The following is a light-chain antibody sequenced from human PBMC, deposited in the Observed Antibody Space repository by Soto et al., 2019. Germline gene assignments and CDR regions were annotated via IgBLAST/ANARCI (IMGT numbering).Light chain of an antibody. J-gene: IGKJ4*01. CDR2: SAS. CDR1: QDIRDD. V-gene: IGKV1-6*01. Sequence: AIQLTQSPSSLSASVGDRVTITCRATQDIRDDLGWYQQKPGKAPKLLLYSASSLQSEVPSRFSGSGSGTDFTLTISSLQPEDFATYFCLQDHGFPLTFGGGTKVEIK. CDR3: LQDHGFPLT.